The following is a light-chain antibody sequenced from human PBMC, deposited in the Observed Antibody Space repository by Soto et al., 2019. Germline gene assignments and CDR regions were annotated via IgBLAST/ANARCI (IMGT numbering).Light chain of an antibody. CDR3: RQYDNSPLT. CDR2: GAS. V-gene: IGKV3-20*01. J-gene: IGKJ4*01. Sequence: DIVLTQSPGTLSLSPGERAALSCRASQSVSSSYLAWYQQKPGQAPRLLIYGASNRATGIPDRFSGSGSGTDFTLTISRLEPEDFAVYYCRQYDNSPLTFGGGTKVDIK. CDR1: QSVSSSY.